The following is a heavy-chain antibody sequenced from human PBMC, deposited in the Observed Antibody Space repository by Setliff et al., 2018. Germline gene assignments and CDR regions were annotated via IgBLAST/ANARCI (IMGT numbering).Heavy chain of an antibody. Sequence: GASVKVSCKASGYTFVNYGVSWVRQAPGQGVEWMGWISTYSGAIKNVPKFRDRVTMTTDASTNTAYMELRSLTSDDTAVYYCAQTKGFVDGYLDPWGQGTLVTVSS. J-gene: IGHJ5*02. D-gene: IGHD2-21*02. CDR1: GYTFVNYG. V-gene: IGHV1-18*01. CDR2: ISTYSGAI. CDR3: AQTKGFVDGYLDP.